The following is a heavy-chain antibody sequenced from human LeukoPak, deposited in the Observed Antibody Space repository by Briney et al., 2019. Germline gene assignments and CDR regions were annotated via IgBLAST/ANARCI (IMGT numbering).Heavy chain of an antibody. J-gene: IGHJ4*02. CDR3: ARVGSGSRYLDY. Sequence: SETPSLTCTVSGGSISSYYWSWIRQPAGKGLEWIGRIYTSGSTTYNPSLKSRATMSVDTSRTQFSLKLSSVTAADTAVYYCARVGSGSRYLDYWGQGILVIVSS. CDR2: IYTSGST. CDR1: GGSISSYY. D-gene: IGHD5-12*01. V-gene: IGHV4-4*07.